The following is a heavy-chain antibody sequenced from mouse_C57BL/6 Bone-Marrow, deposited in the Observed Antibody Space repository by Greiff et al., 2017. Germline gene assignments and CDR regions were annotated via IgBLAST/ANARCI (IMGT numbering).Heavy chain of an antibody. Sequence: QVQLQQPGAELVKPGASVKLSCKASGYTFTSYWMHWVKQRPGPGLEWIGMIHPNSGSTNYNEKFKSKATLTVDKSSSTAYMQLSSLTSVNSSVYDGARRCYGSSPYWYIDVWGTGTTVTVSS. CDR2: IHPNSGST. J-gene: IGHJ1*03. D-gene: IGHD1-1*01. V-gene: IGHV1-64*01. CDR3: ARRCYGSSPYWYIDV. CDR1: GYTFTSYW.